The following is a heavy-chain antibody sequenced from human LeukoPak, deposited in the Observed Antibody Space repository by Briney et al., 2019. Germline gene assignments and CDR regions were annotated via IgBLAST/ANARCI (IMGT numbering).Heavy chain of an antibody. D-gene: IGHD3-3*01. V-gene: IGHV1-24*01. CDR1: GYTLTELS. J-gene: IGHJ3*02. Sequence: ASVKVSCKVSGYTLTELSMHWVRQAPGKGLEWMGGFDPEDGETIYAQKFQGRVTMTEDTSTDTAYMELSSLRSEDTAVYYCARDHWSVDSDAFDIWGQGTMVTVSS. CDR3: ARDHWSVDSDAFDI. CDR2: FDPEDGET.